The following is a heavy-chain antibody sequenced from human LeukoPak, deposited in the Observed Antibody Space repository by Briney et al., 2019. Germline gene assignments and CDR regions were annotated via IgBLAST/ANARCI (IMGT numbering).Heavy chain of an antibody. CDR1: GASISSHY. CDR3: ARRGVRSSSWENYFDY. J-gene: IGHJ4*02. V-gene: IGHV4-59*08. D-gene: IGHD6-13*01. CDR2: VFYSGTT. Sequence: PSETLSLTCTVSGASISSHYWTWIRQSPGKRLEWIGYVFYSGTTSYSPSLNSRVTISIDTSKDQFSLKLSSVTAADTAVYYCARRGVRSSSWENYFDYWGQGTLVTVSS.